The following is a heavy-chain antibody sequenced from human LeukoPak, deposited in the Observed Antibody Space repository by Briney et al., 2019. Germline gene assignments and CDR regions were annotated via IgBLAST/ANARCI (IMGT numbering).Heavy chain of an antibody. CDR3: ARTLTTESYYFDY. Sequence: ASVKVSCKASGYTFTSYGIAWLRQAPGQGLEWLGWIRTYNGDTEYAEKFRGRVTMSTDTPTTMAYMELTSLRSDDTAVYYCARTLTTESYYFDYWGQGTLVTVSS. J-gene: IGHJ4*02. D-gene: IGHD4-11*01. CDR2: IRTYNGDT. CDR1: GYTFTSYG. V-gene: IGHV1-18*01.